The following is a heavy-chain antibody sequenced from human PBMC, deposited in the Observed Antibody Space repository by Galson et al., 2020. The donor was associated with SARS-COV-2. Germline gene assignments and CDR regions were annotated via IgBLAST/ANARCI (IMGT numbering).Heavy chain of an antibody. V-gene: IGHV3-30*04. CDR1: GFTFSSYA. Sequence: GGSLRLSCAASGFTFSSYAMHWVRQAPGKGLEWVAVISYDGSNKYYADSVKGRFTISRDNSKNTLYLQMNSLRAEDTAVYYCARDMGVCGGDCNDAFDIWGQGTMVTVSS. J-gene: IGHJ3*02. CDR3: ARDMGVCGGDCNDAFDI. CDR2: ISYDGSNK. D-gene: IGHD2-21*02.